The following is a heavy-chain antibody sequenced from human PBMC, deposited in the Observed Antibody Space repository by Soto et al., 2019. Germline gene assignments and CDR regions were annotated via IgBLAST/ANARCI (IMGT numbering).Heavy chain of an antibody. J-gene: IGHJ5*02. D-gene: IGHD6-19*01. V-gene: IGHV3-30*18. CDR1: GFTFNTYG. CDR3: AKSLAVAAGWFDP. Sequence: GALRLSCAASGFTFNTYGMHWVRQAPGKGLEWVAFISYDGSNEYYADSVKGRFTISRDNSKNTVFLQMNSLRGEDKAVYYCAKSLAVAAGWFDPWGQGALVTVSS. CDR2: ISYDGSNE.